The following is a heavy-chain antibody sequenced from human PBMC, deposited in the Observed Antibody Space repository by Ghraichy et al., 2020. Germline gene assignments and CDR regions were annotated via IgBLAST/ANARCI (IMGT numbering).Heavy chain of an antibody. CDR1: GGSFSGYY. CDR2: INHSGST. J-gene: IGHJ1*01. V-gene: IGHV4-34*01. Sequence: SETLSLTCAVYGGSFSGYYWSWIRQPPGKGLEWIGEINHSGSTNYNPSLKSRVTISVDTSKNQFSLKLSSVTAADTAVYYCATGPLGYDSSGLGFPRSEEYFQHWGQGTLVTVSS. D-gene: IGHD3-22*01. CDR3: ATGPLGYDSSGLGFPRSEEYFQH.